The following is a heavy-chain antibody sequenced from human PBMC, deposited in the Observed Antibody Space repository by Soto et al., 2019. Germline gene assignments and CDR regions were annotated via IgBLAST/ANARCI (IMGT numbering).Heavy chain of an antibody. Sequence: SETLSLTCAVYGGSFSGYYWIWIRQPQGKGLEWIGEINHSGSTNYNPSLKSRVTISVDTSKNQFSLKLSSVTAADTAVYYCARRFGAVAGTFDYWGQGTLVTVSS. V-gene: IGHV4-34*01. D-gene: IGHD6-19*01. CDR1: GGSFSGYY. CDR2: INHSGST. J-gene: IGHJ4*02. CDR3: ARRFGAVAGTFDY.